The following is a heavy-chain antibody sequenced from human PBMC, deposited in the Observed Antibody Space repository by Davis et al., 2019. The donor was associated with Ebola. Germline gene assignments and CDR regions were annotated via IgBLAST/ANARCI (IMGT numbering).Heavy chain of an antibody. V-gene: IGHV3-33*01. Sequence: GESLKISCTASGFTFGDYAMSWVRQAPGKGLEWVAVIWYDGSNKYYADSVKGRFTISRDNSKNTLYLQMNSLRAEDTAVYYCARDLKYYDIPSPLWYWGQGTLVTVSS. CDR2: IWYDGSNK. CDR1: GFTFGDYA. D-gene: IGHD3-9*01. CDR3: ARDLKYYDIPSPLWY. J-gene: IGHJ4*02.